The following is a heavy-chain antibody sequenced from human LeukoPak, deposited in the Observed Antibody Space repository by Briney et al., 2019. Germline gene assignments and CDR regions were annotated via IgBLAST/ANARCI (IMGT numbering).Heavy chain of an antibody. V-gene: IGHV3-23*01. D-gene: IGHD3-16*01. CDR2: IRGNGET. CDR1: GGNFCSFS. J-gene: IGHJ4*02. CDR3: AKASWVSSTDAVR. Sequence: GGLRASLCAAGGNFCSFSPNRGRPGAAGGGERVPRIRGNGETFYADSVKGRFTLSSDSSRNTVYFPLNNLRVEDTAIYYCAKASWVSSTDAVRWGQGTLVTVSS.